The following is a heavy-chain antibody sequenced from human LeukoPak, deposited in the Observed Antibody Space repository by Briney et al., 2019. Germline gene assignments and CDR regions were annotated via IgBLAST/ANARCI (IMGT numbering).Heavy chain of an antibody. Sequence: GGSLRLSCVVSGFSFSDYEMSWVRQAPGKGLEWVANIKQDGSEKYYVDSVKGRFTISRDNAKNSLYLQMNSLRAEDTAVYYCARDHGDYGGYYFDYWGQGTLVTVSS. CDR1: GFSFSDYE. CDR2: IKQDGSEK. V-gene: IGHV3-7*01. D-gene: IGHD4-17*01. CDR3: ARDHGDYGGYYFDY. J-gene: IGHJ4*02.